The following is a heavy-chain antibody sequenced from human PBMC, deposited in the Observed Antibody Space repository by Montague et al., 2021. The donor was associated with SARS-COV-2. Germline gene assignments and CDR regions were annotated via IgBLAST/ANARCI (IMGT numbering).Heavy chain of an antibody. Sequence: SETLSLTCTVSGFFVLSRSSGGRTSQLPSQMYLVFRLHHVHSNAYYNPSLNSRVTISLDTSNNQFSLRLTSVTTSDTAVYYCARGRVTRAGFDYWGQGIRVIVSA. CDR1: GFFVLSRSSG. V-gene: IGHV4-39*07. CDR3: ARGRVTRAGFDY. D-gene: IGHD2-21*02. CDR2: HHVHSNA. J-gene: IGHJ4*02.